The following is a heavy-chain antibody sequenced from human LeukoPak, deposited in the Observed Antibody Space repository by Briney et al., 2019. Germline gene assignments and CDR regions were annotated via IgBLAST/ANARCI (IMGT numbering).Heavy chain of an antibody. J-gene: IGHJ4*02. CDR3: ARGLGDYNTDWFPVSGY. CDR1: GFSFSRYS. V-gene: IGHV3-48*01. D-gene: IGHD3-9*01. Sequence: GGSLRLSCAASGFSFSRYSMNWVRQAPGKGLEWVSYISGSRSIMYYADSVKGRFVISRDNAKNSLYLQMNSLRAEDTAIYYCARGLGDYNTDWFPVSGYWGQGTLVTVSS. CDR2: ISGSRSIM.